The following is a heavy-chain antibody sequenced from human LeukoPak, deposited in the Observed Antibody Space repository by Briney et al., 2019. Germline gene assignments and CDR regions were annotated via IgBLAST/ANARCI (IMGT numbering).Heavy chain of an antibody. CDR3: VRDLLNYGMDY. D-gene: IGHD4-17*01. CDR1: GFTFSNAW. J-gene: IGHJ4*02. CDR2: IYSGGST. Sequence: GGSLRLSCAASGFTFSNAWMSWVRQAPGKGLEWVSVIYSGGSTYYADSVKGRFTISRDNSKNTLYLQMNSLRAEDTAVYYCVRDLLNYGMDYWGQGTLVTVSS. V-gene: IGHV3-53*01.